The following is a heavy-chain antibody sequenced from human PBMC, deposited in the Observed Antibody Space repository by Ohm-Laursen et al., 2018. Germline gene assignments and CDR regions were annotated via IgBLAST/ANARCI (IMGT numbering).Heavy chain of an antibody. Sequence: SDTLSLTCIVSGGSISSYYWSWIRQPPGKGLEWIGYIYYSGSTNYNPSLKSRVTISVDTSKNQFSLKLSSVTAADTAVYYCARGIFGVVIDYYYYGMDVWGQGTTVTVSS. V-gene: IGHV4-59*07. CDR1: GGSISSYY. CDR2: IYYSGST. J-gene: IGHJ6*02. D-gene: IGHD3-3*01. CDR3: ARGIFGVVIDYYYYGMDV.